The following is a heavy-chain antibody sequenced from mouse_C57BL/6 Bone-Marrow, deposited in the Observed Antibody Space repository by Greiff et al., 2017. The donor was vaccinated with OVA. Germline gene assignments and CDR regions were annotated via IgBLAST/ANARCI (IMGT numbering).Heavy chain of an antibody. J-gene: IGHJ3*01. CDR1: GYAFTNYL. V-gene: IGHV1-54*01. CDR2: INPGSGGT. CDR3: AREGYYSNVAWFAY. D-gene: IGHD2-5*01. Sequence: VHLVESGAELVRPGTSVKVSCKASGYAFTNYLIEWVKQRPGQGLEWIGVINPGSGGTNYNEKFKGKATLTADKSSSTAYMQLSSLTSEDSAVYFCAREGYYSNVAWFAYWGQGTLVTVSA.